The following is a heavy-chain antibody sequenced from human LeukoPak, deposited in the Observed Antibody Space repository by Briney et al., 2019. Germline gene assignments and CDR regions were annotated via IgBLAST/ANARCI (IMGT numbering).Heavy chain of an antibody. CDR3: AKFDYYDSSGYYHPYYYYGMDV. CDR2: IWYDGSNK. J-gene: IGHJ6*02. V-gene: IGHV3-33*06. Sequence: PGGSLRLSCAASGFTFSSYGMHWVRQAPGKGLEWVAVIWYDGSNKYYADSVKGRFTISRDNSKNTLYLQMNSLRAEDTAVYYCAKFDYYDSSGYYHPYYYYGMDVWGQGTTVTVSS. D-gene: IGHD3-22*01. CDR1: GFTFSSYG.